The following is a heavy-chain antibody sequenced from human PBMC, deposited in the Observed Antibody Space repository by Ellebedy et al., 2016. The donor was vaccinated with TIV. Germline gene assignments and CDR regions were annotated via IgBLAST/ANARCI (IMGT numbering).Heavy chain of an antibody. Sequence: AASVKVSCKASGDTFTSSAIHWVRQAPGQRLEWMGWINAGNGNTKYSQKFQDIVTITRDTSANTAYMELSSLRSEDTAVYYCARGGTKGENNWSDSWGQGTLVTVSS. CDR2: INAGNGNT. J-gene: IGHJ5*01. D-gene: IGHD3-16*01. CDR1: GDTFTSSA. CDR3: ARGGTKGENNWSDS. V-gene: IGHV1-3*01.